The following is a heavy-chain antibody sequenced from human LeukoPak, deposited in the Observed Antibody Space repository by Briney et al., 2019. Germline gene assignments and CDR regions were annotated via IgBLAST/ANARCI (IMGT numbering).Heavy chain of an antibody. CDR2: IHPNSGGT. J-gene: IGHJ4*02. CDR1: GYTFTNYA. CDR3: SREDY. Sequence: GASVKVSCKASGYTFTNYAIVWVRQAPGQGLEWVGWIHPNSGGTNYAQKFQGRVTMTRDTSITTVYMELSRLRSDDTAVYYCSREDYWGQGTLVTVSS. V-gene: IGHV1-2*02.